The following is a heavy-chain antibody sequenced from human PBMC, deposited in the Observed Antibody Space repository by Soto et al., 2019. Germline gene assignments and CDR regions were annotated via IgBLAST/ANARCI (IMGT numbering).Heavy chain of an antibody. CDR2: INHSGST. D-gene: IGHD1-20*01. Sequence: QVQLQQWGAGLLKPSETLSLTCAVYGGSFSGYYWSWIRQPPGKGLEWSGEINHSGSTNYNPSLKRRVTISVDTSKNQFSLKLSSVTAADTAVYYCASITGNPNRPGWFDPWGQGTLVTVSS. CDR3: ASITGNPNRPGWFDP. J-gene: IGHJ5*02. CDR1: GGSFSGYY. V-gene: IGHV4-34*01.